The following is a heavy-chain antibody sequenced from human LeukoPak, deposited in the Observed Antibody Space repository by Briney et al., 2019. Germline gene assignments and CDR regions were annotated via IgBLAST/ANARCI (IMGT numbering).Heavy chain of an antibody. CDR1: GYTFTGYY. CDR2: INPNSGGT. CDR3: ARGAVLYDSSGYYYAGYFDY. D-gene: IGHD3-22*01. J-gene: IGHJ4*02. V-gene: IGHV1-2*06. Sequence: VASVKVSCKASGYTFTGYYMHWVRQAPGQGLEWMGRINPNSGGTNYAQKFQGRVTMTRNTSISTAYMELSSLRSEDTAVYYCARGAVLYDSSGYYYAGYFDYWGQGTLVTVSS.